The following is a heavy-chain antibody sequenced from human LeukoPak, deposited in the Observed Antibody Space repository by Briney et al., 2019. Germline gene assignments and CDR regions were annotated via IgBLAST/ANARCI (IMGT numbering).Heavy chain of an antibody. CDR2: IYYSGST. J-gene: IGHJ4*02. Sequence: SETLSLTCTVSGGSISSSSYYWGWIRQPPGKGLEWIGSIYYSGSTYYNPSLKSRVTISVDTSKNQFSLKLSSVTAADTAMYYCARHWGPAGQEPDYWGQGTLVTVSS. CDR3: ARHWGPAGQEPDY. CDR1: GGSISSSSYY. D-gene: IGHD2-2*01. V-gene: IGHV4-39*07.